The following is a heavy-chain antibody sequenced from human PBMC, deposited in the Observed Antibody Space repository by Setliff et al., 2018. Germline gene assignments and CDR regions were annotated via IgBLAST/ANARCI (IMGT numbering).Heavy chain of an antibody. CDR1: GYTFINFH. V-gene: IGHV1-46*01. J-gene: IGHJ6*03. CDR2: VNPSGGHP. Sequence: ASVQVSCKSSGYTFINFHLHWVRLAPGQGLQWMGMVNPSGGHPVYAQKFQGRVTMTSDTSTNTVYMELSSLRSEDTAVYYCARANVLRFLEWLLSGGDYYYYYYMDVWGKGTTVTVSS. CDR3: ARANVLRFLEWLLSGGDYYYYYYMDV. D-gene: IGHD3-3*01.